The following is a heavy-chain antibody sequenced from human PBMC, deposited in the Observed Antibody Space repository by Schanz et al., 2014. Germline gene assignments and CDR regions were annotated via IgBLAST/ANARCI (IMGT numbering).Heavy chain of an antibody. CDR1: GFSVSTNY. Sequence: EVQLVESGGGLVRPGGSLRLSCAVSGFSVSTNYMSWARQAPGKGLKWISSLYINAGSTRYADSVKGRFFISRDSSKTTLLLQMNRPTADDAAIYFCARDERRDRHKLAFDVWGPGTLVTVSS. V-gene: IGHV3-53*01. CDR3: ARDERRDRHKLAFDV. J-gene: IGHJ3*01. CDR2: LYINAGST.